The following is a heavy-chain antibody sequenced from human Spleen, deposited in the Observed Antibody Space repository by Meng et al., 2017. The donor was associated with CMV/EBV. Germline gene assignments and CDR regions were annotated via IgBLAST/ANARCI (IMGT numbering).Heavy chain of an antibody. CDR1: GFTFSEYA. V-gene: IGHV3-9*01. CDR3: TKDRSFRGFDY. CDR2: ISWNSDNI. J-gene: IGHJ4*02. Sequence: SLKISCAASGFTFSEYAMHWVRQTPGKGLEWVSGISWNSDNIGYVDSVKGRFTISRDNARKSLYLEMNSLRVEDTALYYCTKDRSFRGFDYWGQGALVTVSS.